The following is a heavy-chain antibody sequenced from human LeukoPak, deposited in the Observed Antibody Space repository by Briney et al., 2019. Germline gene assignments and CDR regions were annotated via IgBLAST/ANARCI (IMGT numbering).Heavy chain of an antibody. CDR1: GYTFTGYY. Sequence: ASVKVSCKASGYTFTGYYMHWVRQAPGQGLEWMGWINPNSGGTNYAQKFQGRVTMTRDTSISTAYMELSRLRSDDTAVYYCAREKRVTTYWFDPWGQGTLATVSS. CDR3: AREKRVTTYWFDP. J-gene: IGHJ5*02. V-gene: IGHV1-2*02. CDR2: INPNSGGT. D-gene: IGHD4-17*01.